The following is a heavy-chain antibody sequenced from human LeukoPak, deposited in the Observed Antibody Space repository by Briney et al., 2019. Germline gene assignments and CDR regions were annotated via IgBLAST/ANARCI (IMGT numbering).Heavy chain of an antibody. Sequence: ASVKVSCKVSGYTLTELSMHWVRQAPGKGLEWMGGFDPEDGETIYAQKFQGRVTMTEDTSTDTAYMELSSLGSEDTAVYYCATDTLTGTTFYGVLFDYWGQGTLVTVSS. J-gene: IGHJ4*02. CDR2: FDPEDGET. CDR1: GYTLTELS. V-gene: IGHV1-24*01. CDR3: ATDTLTGTTFYGVLFDY. D-gene: IGHD1-7*01.